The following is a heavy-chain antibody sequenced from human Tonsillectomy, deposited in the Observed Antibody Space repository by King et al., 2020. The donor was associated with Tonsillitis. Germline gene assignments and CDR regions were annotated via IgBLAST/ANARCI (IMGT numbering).Heavy chain of an antibody. CDR1: GFTFDDYA. V-gene: IGHV3-9*01. CDR3: AKDIDYGDYDSPEGLGAFDI. J-gene: IGHJ3*02. D-gene: IGHD4-17*01. Sequence: VQLVESGGGLVQPGRSLRLSCVASGFTFDDYAMHWVRQAPGKGLEWVSGINWNSGSIDYADSLKGRFTISRDSAKNSLYLQMNSLRAEDTALYYCAKDIDYGDYDSPEGLGAFDIWGQGTMVTVSS. CDR2: INWNSGSI.